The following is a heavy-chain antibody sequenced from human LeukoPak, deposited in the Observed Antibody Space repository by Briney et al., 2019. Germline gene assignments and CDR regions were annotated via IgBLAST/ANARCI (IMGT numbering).Heavy chain of an antibody. CDR1: GFTFSSYS. CDR3: AKDGGTFDYDFWSGYAIFYFDY. CDR2: ISGSGGST. Sequence: TGGSLRLSCAASGFTFSSYSMNWVRQAPGKGLEWVSAISGSGGSTYYADSVKGRFTISRDNSKNTLYLQMNSLRAEDTAVYYCAKDGGTFDYDFWSGYAIFYFDYWGQGTLVTVSS. J-gene: IGHJ4*02. V-gene: IGHV3-23*01. D-gene: IGHD3-3*01.